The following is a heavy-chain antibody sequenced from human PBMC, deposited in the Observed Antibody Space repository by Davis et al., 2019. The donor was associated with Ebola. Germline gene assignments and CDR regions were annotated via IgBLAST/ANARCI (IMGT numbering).Heavy chain of an antibody. CDR2: IFHTGTI. CDR1: GGSISRSHW. D-gene: IGHD1-1*01. V-gene: IGHV4-4*02. CDR3: AKESGTTGNPALDS. Sequence: PSETLSLTCAVSGGSISRSHWWHWVRQPPGKRLEWIGEIFHTGTIYYNPSLKSRVTISVDKSKNQFSLNLNSVTAADTALYYCAKESGTTGNPALDSWGQGILVTVSS. J-gene: IGHJ4*02.